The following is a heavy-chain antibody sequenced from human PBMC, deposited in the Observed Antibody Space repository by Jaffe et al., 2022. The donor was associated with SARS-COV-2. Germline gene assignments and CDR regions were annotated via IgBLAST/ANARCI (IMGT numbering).Heavy chain of an antibody. CDR1: GFTFSSYA. CDR3: ARGVRQLVPYYYYYGMDV. V-gene: IGHV3-30-3*01. J-gene: IGHJ6*02. Sequence: QVQLVESGGGVVQPGRSLRLSCAASGFTFSSYAMHWVRQAPGKGLEWVAVISYDGSNKYYADSVKGRFTISRDNSKNTLYLQMNSLRAEDTAVYYCARGVRQLVPYYYYYGMDVWGQGTTVTVSS. CDR2: ISYDGSNK. D-gene: IGHD6-13*01.